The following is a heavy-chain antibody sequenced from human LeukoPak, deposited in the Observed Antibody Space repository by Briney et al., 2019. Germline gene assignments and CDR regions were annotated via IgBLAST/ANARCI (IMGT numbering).Heavy chain of an antibody. D-gene: IGHD2-8*01. CDR1: GFSFSNSW. CDR2: ISSSGSTI. J-gene: IGHJ3*02. CDR3: ARDCTNGVCDDAFDI. Sequence: PGGSLRLSCVGSGFSFSNSWMTWVRRAPGKGLEWVSYISSSGSTIYYADSVKGRFTISRDNAKNSLYLQMNSLRAEDTAVYYCARDCTNGVCDDAFDIWGQGTMVTVSS. V-gene: IGHV3-11*01.